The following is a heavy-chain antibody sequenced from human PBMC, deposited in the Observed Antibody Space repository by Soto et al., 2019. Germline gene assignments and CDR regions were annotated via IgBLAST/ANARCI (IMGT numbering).Heavy chain of an antibody. J-gene: IGHJ4*02. CDR3: AKAGYDFWSGYYYFDY. D-gene: IGHD3-3*01. V-gene: IGHV3-23*01. CDR2: ISGSGGST. Sequence: EVQLLESGGGLVQPGGSLRLSCAASGFTFSSYAMSWVRQAPGKGLEWVSAISGSGGSTYYADSVKGRFTISRDNSKNTLYLQMNSLRAEDTAEYYCAKAGYDFWSGYYYFDYWGQGTLVTVSS. CDR1: GFTFSSYA.